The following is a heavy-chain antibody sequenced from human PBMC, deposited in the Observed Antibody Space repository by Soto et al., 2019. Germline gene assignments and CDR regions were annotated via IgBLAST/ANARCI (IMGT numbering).Heavy chain of an antibody. Sequence: QAQLVESGGGVVQPGRSLRLSCAASGFTFSSYGMQWVRQAPGTGLEWVAVISYDGGLQHYADSVKGRFTISRDNSKNMLLLQMNSLRAEDTAVYYCVSDRGYGHASVPYSWGQGTLVSVSS. J-gene: IGHJ4*02. D-gene: IGHD5-18*01. CDR1: GFTFSSYG. V-gene: IGHV3-30*03. CDR3: VSDRGYGHASVPYS. CDR2: ISYDGGLQ.